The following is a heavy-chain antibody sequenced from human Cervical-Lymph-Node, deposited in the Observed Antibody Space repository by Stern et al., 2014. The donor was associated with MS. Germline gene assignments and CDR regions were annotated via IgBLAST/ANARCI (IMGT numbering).Heavy chain of an antibody. CDR2: IIPLFGTA. J-gene: IGHJ4*02. CDR3: AREFSQVLVY. V-gene: IGHV1-69*01. Sequence: QMQLVQSGAEVKKPGSSVKVSCKASGGTFSSSTISWVRQAPGQGLEWMGGIIPLFGTANYAQMFQGRVTITADESTSTAYMELSSLRSEDTAVYYCAREFSQVLVYWGQGTLVTVSS. CDR1: GGTFSSST.